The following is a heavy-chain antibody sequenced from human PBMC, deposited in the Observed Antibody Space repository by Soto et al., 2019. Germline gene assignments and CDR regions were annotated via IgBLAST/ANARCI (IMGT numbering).Heavy chain of an antibody. Sequence: ASVKVSCKASGYTFTSYYMHWVRQAPGQGLEWMGIINPSGGSTSYAQRFQGRVTITRDMSATTAYMEVSSLRFEDTAVYYCARAVDAYNYLDYWGQGTLVTVSS. V-gene: IGHV1-46*01. J-gene: IGHJ4*02. D-gene: IGHD1-1*01. CDR2: INPSGGST. CDR3: ARAVDAYNYLDY. CDR1: GYTFTSYY.